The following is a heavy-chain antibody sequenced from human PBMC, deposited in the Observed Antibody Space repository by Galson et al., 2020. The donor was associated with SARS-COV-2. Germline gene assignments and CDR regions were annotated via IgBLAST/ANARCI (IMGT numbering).Heavy chain of an antibody. CDR2: ISSSSSYI. CDR3: ARVPVYYYYYMDV. V-gene: IGHV3-21*01. Sequence: GGALRLSCAASGFTFSSYSMNWVRQAPGKGLEWVSSISSSSSYIYYADSVKGRFTISRDNAKNSLYLQMNSLRAEDTAVYYCARVPVYYYYYMDVGGKGTTVTGCS. CDR1: GFTFSSYS. J-gene: IGHJ6*03.